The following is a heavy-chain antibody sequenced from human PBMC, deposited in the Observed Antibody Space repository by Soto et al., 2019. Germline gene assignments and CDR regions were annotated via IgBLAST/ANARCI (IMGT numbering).Heavy chain of an antibody. CDR1: GFTFSSYW. CDR2: IKQDGSEK. V-gene: IGHV3-7*03. Sequence: GGSLRLSCAAPGFTFSSYWMSWVRQAPGKGLEWVANIKQDGSEKYYVESVKGRFTISRDNAKNTLYLQMNSLRAEDTAVYYCAKRSSSSTFDYWGQGTLVTVSS. CDR3: AKRSSSSTFDY. J-gene: IGHJ4*02. D-gene: IGHD6-6*01.